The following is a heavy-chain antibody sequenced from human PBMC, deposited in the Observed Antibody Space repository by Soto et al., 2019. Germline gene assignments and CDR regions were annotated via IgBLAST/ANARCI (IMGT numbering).Heavy chain of an antibody. CDR1: GRSFSGYY. V-gene: IGHV4-34*01. Sequence: SETLSLTCTVSGRSFSGYYWSWIRQPPGKGLEWIGEINHSGSTNYNPSLKSRVTISVDTSKNQFSLKLSSVTAADTAVYYCARAMVVTQNWFDPWGQGTLVT. D-gene: IGHD2-21*02. CDR2: INHSGST. J-gene: IGHJ5*02. CDR3: ARAMVVTQNWFDP.